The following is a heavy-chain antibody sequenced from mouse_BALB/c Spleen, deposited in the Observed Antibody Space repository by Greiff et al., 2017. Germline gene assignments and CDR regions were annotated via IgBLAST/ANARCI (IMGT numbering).Heavy chain of an antibody. CDR2: ISSGSSTI. Sequence: EVHLVESGGGLVQPGGSRKLSCAASGFTFSSFGMHWVRQAPEKGLEWVAYISSGSSTIYYADTVKGRSTIARDNPKNTLFLQMTSLRSEDTAMYYCARGDGYAWFAYWGQGTLVTVSA. J-gene: IGHJ3*01. D-gene: IGHD2-2*01. CDR3: ARGDGYAWFAY. CDR1: GFTFSSFG. V-gene: IGHV5-17*02.